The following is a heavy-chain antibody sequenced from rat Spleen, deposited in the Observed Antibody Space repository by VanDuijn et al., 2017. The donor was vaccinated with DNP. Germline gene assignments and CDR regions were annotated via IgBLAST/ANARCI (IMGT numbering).Heavy chain of an antibody. Sequence: EVHLVESGGDLVQPGRSMKLSCAASGFTFSSFPMAWVRQAPTKGLEWVATISTSGGTTYYRDSVKGRFTISRDNAKNTLYLQMNRLRSEDTATYYCARGKNNYPYWSFDSGAQEPWSPCPQ. J-gene: IGHJ1*01. CDR2: ISTSGGTT. D-gene: IGHD1-10*01. CDR1: GFTFSSFP. CDR3: ARGKNNYPYWSFDS. V-gene: IGHV5-46*01.